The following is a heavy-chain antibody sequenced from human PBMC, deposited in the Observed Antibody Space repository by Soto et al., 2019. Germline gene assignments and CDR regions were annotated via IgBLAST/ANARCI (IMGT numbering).Heavy chain of an antibody. CDR3: ARVYGDYVVDY. V-gene: IGHV3-11*01. Sequence: QVQLVESGGGLVRPGGSLRLSCAASGFTFSDYYMSWIRQAPGKGLGWVSYISHSGSTRYYADSVKGRFTLSRDNAKNSLFLQMNSLRAEDTAVSFCARVYGDYVVDYWGQGTVVTVSS. CDR2: ISHSGSTR. J-gene: IGHJ4*02. D-gene: IGHD4-17*01. CDR1: GFTFSDYY.